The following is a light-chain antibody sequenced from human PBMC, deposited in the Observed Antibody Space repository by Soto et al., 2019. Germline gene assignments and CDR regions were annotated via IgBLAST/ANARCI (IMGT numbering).Light chain of an antibody. CDR1: QSVASN. CDR2: GAS. J-gene: IGKJ5*01. CDR3: QQHNNWPPIT. V-gene: IGKV3-15*01. Sequence: EIVMTQSPATLSVSPGERATLSCRASQSVASNLAWYQQKARQAPRLLIYGASTRAAGIPATFRGSGSGTEFTLTTSSLQSADFAVYYCQQHNNWPPITFGQGTRLEIK.